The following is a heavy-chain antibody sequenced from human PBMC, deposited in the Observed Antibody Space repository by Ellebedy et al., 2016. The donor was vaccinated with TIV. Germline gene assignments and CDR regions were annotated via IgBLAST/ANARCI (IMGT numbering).Heavy chain of an antibody. CDR1: RFTFSSYD. V-gene: IGHV3-13*01. CDR3: ARVRFGDTAVDY. CDR2: IGNAGDT. J-gene: IGHJ4*03. Sequence: GGSLRLSCAASRFTFSSYDMHWVRQGTGQGLEWVSAIGNAGDTYYPGSVKGRFTISRENGKNPLYLQMNSLRAEDTAVYYCARVRFGDTAVDYWGQGTLVTVSS. D-gene: IGHD2-21*02.